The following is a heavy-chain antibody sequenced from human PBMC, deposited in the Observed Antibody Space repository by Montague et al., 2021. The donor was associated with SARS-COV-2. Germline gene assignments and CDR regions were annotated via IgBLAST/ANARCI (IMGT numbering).Heavy chain of an antibody. J-gene: IGHJ3*02. V-gene: IGHV3-48*03. CDR3: TRDYRSVVGDGLDI. CDR2: ISTNAYTT. CDR1: GFTFSYYD. Sequence: SLRLSCAASGFTFSYYDMNCVRQAPGKGPEWISYISTNAYTTSYAGSVKGRFTISRDNGKNSLYLQMNSLRVEDTAVYYCTRDYRSVVGDGLDIWGQGTKVTVSS. D-gene: IGHD3-16*02.